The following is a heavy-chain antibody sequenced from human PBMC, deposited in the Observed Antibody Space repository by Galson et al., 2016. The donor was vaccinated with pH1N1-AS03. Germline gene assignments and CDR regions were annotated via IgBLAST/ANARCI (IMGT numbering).Heavy chain of an antibody. J-gene: IGHJ4*02. V-gene: IGHV5-51*01. D-gene: IGHD1-26*01. CDR1: GYLFTNYW. CDR2: FYPSDSDA. CDR3: ARHASPTILSYHFDY. Sequence: QSGAEVKQPGESLRISCKTSGYLFTNYWIGWVRHMPGRDLEWMGIFYPSDSDARYSPPFQGQVTFSADKSTATAYLQWTTLKAADTAIYYCARHASPTILSYHFDYWGRGTLVTVSS.